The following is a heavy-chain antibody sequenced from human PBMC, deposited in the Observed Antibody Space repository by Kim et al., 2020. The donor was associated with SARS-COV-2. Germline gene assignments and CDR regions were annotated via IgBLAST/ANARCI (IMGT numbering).Heavy chain of an antibody. V-gene: IGHV1-69*13. J-gene: IGHJ6*02. Sequence: SVKVSCKASGGTFSSYAISWVRQAPGQGLEWMGGIIPIFGTANYAQKFQGRVTITADESTSTAYMELSSLRSEDTAVYYCARDRIAAAGKVYYYYGMDVWGQGTTVTVSS. CDR3: ARDRIAAAGKVYYYYGMDV. CDR1: GGTFSSYA. CDR2: IIPIFGTA. D-gene: IGHD6-13*01.